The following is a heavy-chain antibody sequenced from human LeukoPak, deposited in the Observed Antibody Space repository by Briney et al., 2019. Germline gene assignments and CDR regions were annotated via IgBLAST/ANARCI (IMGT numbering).Heavy chain of an antibody. D-gene: IGHD3-22*01. J-gene: IGHJ5*02. CDR1: GFTFSSHW. CDR2: LNTDGSST. Sequence: GGSLRLSCAASGFTFSSHWMHWVRQAPGKGLVWLSRLNTDGSSTVYADSVRGRFTISRDNAKNTLYLQMNSLRAEDTAVYYCARGYYDSNDSNRSNWFEPWGQGTLVTVSS. CDR3: ARGYYDSNDSNRSNWFEP. V-gene: IGHV3-74*01.